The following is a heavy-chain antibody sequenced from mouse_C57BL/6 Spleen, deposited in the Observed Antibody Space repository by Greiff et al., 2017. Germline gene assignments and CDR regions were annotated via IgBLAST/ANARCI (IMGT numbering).Heavy chain of an antibody. Sequence: VQLQQPGAELVRPGTSVKLSCKASGYTFTSYWMHWVKQRPGQGLEWIGVIDPSDSYTNYNQKFKGKATLTVDTSSSTADMQLSSLTSEDSAVYYCANYDGAMDYWGQGTSVTVSS. CDR2: IDPSDSYT. V-gene: IGHV1-59*01. CDR3: ANYDGAMDY. D-gene: IGHD2-4*01. CDR1: GYTFTSYW. J-gene: IGHJ4*01.